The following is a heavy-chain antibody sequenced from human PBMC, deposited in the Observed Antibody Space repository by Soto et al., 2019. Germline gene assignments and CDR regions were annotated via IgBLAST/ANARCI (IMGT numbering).Heavy chain of an antibody. Sequence: SETLSLTCAVSSDSISSGYYCDWIRQPPGKGLEWIGSIFHSGTPYYNPSLKSRLTISMDTSKTQFSLKLTSVTTADTAVCYCARRGSRSSSALPSYDYWGRGILVTVSS. CDR2: IFHSGTP. CDR3: ARRGSRSSSALPSYDY. J-gene: IGHJ4*02. CDR1: SDSISSGYY. V-gene: IGHV4-38-2*01. D-gene: IGHD3-22*01.